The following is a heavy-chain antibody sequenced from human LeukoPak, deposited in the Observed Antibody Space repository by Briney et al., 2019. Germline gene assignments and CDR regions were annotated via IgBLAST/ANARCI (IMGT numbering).Heavy chain of an antibody. J-gene: IGHJ4*02. V-gene: IGHV3-23*01. CDR1: GFIFDNYV. CDR3: AKRHSSGWHSDY. CDR2: ISGSGSST. Sequence: GGSLRLSCAASGFIFDNYVLTWVRQTPEKGLEWVAGISGSGSSTNYADAVKGRFTISRDNSKNTLYLQMNSLRAEDTAAYYCAKRHSSGWHSDYLGQGTLVTVSS. D-gene: IGHD6-19*01.